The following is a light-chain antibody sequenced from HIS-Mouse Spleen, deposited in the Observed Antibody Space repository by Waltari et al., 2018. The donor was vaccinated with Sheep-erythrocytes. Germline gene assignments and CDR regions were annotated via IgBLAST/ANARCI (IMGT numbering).Light chain of an antibody. CDR1: SLRSYY. J-gene: IGLJ2*01. Sequence: SSELTQDPAVSVALGQTVRITCQGDSLRSYYASWFQQKPGQAPLLVIYGKNNRPSGIPDRCSCSSSGNTASLTITGAQAEDEADFYCNSRDSSGNHLGVVFGGGTKLTVL. CDR2: GKN. CDR3: NSRDSSGNHLGVV. V-gene: IGLV3-19*01.